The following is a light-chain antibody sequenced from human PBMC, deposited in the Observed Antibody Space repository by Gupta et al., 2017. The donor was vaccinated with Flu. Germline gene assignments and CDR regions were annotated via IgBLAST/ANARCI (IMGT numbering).Light chain of an antibody. J-gene: IGKJ4*01. CDR3: QQYNNWPPLT. CDR1: QTVNTK. Sequence: ATLSVSPGESATLSCRASQTVNTKLAWYQQKPGQSPRLLIYGASTRATGVPARFSGSGSETDFTLTISSRQSEDFAVYYCQQYNNWPPLTFGGGTKVE. V-gene: IGKV3-15*01. CDR2: GAS.